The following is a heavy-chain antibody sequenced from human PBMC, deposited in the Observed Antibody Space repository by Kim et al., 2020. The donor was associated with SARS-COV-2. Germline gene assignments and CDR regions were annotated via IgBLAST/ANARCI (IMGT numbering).Heavy chain of an antibody. CDR3: ARHEIAVLLWFGESMGRYYFDY. Sequence: SETLSLTCTVSGGSISSSSYYWGWIRQPQGKGLEWIGSIYYSGSTYYNPSLKSRVTISGETSNNQFSLKLSLVTAAATAVYYCARHEIAVLLWFGESMGRYYFDYWGQGTLVTVSS. CDR1: GGSISSSSYY. V-gene: IGHV4-39*01. J-gene: IGHJ4*02. CDR2: IYYSGST. D-gene: IGHD3-10*01.